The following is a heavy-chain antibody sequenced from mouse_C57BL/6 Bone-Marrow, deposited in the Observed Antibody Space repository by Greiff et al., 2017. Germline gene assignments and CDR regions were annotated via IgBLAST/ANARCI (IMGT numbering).Heavy chain of an antibody. V-gene: IGHV1-82*01. CDR1: GYAFSSSW. D-gene: IGHD1-1*01. Sequence: QVQLQQSGPELVKPGASVKISCKASGYAFSSSWMNWVKQRPGKGLEWIGRIYPGDGDTNYNGKLKGKATLTADKSSSTAYMQLSSLTSEDSAVYFCARKEGIYYYGSNYFDDWGQGTTLTVSS. CDR3: ARKEGIYYYGSNYFDD. J-gene: IGHJ2*01. CDR2: IYPGDGDT.